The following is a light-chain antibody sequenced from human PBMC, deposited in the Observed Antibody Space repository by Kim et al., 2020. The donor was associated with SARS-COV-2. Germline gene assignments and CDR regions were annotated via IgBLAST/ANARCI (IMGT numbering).Light chain of an antibody. V-gene: IGLV4-69*01. Sequence: ASVKLTGTLSSGNSSYAIAWHQQQPEKGPRYLMKLNSDGSHSKGDGIPDRFSGSSSGAERYLTIASLQSEDEADYYCQTWGTGSWVFGGGTQLTVL. CDR2: LNSDGSH. CDR3: QTWGTGSWV. CDR1: SGNSSYA. J-gene: IGLJ3*02.